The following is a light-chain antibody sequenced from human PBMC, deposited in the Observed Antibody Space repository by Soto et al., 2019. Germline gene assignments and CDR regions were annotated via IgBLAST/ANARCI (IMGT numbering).Light chain of an antibody. CDR1: NIGTES. Sequence: SYELTQPPSVSVAPGQTARISCGGDNIGTESVHWYRQKPGQAPVLVVYDDTDRPSGIPERLSGSNSGDTATLTISRVEAGDEADYYCQVWHSSSDHVVFGGGTKVTVL. V-gene: IGLV3-21*02. J-gene: IGLJ2*01. CDR3: QVWHSSSDHVV. CDR2: DDT.